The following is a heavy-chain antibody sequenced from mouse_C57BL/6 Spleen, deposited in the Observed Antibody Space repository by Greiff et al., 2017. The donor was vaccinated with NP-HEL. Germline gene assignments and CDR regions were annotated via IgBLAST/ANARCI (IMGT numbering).Heavy chain of an antibody. Sequence: QVQLKESGPELVRPGVSVKISCKGSGYTFTDYAMHWVKQSHAKSLEWIGVISTYYGDASYNQKFKDKATMTADKSSSTAYMELARLTSEDSAVYYCARGGALYGSTFDYWGQGTTLTVSS. CDR2: ISTYYGDA. CDR1: GYTFTDYA. J-gene: IGHJ2*01. D-gene: IGHD1-1*01. CDR3: ARGGALYGSTFDY. V-gene: IGHV1-67*01.